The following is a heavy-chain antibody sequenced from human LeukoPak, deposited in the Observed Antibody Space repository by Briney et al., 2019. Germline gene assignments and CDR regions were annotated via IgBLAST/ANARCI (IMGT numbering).Heavy chain of an antibody. CDR1: GFTPSSYA. V-gene: IGHV3-23*01. D-gene: IGHD1-14*01. Sequence: PGRSLRLSRAASGFTPSSYAISWVRQTPGKGLAWVSAISCSGGSTYYADSVKGRFTISRDNSKNTLYLQMNSLRAEDTAVYYCANFHRSTFDYWGQGTLVTVSS. CDR3: ANFHRSTFDY. CDR2: ISCSGGST. J-gene: IGHJ4*02.